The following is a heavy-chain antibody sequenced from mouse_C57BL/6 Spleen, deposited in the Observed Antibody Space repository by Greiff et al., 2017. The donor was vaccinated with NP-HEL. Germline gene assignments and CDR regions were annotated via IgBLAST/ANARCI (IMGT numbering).Heavy chain of an antibody. CDR1: GFTFSDYY. D-gene: IGHD2-3*01. J-gene: IGHJ3*01. CDR3: AREGGVTGFAY. CDR2: INYDGSST. Sequence: EVNVVESEGGLVQPGSSMKLSCTASGFTFSDYYMAWVRQVPEKGLEWVANINYDGSSTYYLDSLKSRFIISRDNAKNILYLQMSSLKSEDTATYYCAREGGVTGFAYWGQGTLVTVSA. V-gene: IGHV5-16*01.